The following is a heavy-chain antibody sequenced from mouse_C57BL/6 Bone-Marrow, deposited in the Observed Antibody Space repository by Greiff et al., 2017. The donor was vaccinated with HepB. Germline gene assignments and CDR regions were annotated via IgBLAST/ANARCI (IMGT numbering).Heavy chain of an antibody. CDR2: ICRGGST. V-gene: IGHV2-5*01. CDR1: GFSLTSYG. J-gene: IGHJ4*01. Sequence: QVQLKQSGPGLVQPSQSLSITCTVSGFSLTSYGVHWVRQSPGKGLEWLGVICRGGSTDYNAAFMSRLSITKDNSKSQVFFKMNSLQADDTAIYYCAKESYWDYYAMDYWGQGTSVTVSS. D-gene: IGHD2-12*01. CDR3: AKESYWDYYAMDY.